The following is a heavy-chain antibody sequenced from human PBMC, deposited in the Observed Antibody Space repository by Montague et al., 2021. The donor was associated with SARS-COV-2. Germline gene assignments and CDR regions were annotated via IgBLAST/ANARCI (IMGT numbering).Heavy chain of an antibody. CDR1: GGSISSGSYY. Sequence: TLSLTCTVSGGSISSGSYYWSWIRQPAGKGLEWIGRIYTSGSTNYXXXLKSRVTIPVDTFKNQFSLKLSSVTAADTAVYYCARGVLRYFDWTSPFDYWGQGTLVTVSS. CDR3: ARGVLRYFDWTSPFDY. CDR2: IYTSGST. V-gene: IGHV4-61*02. D-gene: IGHD3-9*01. J-gene: IGHJ4*02.